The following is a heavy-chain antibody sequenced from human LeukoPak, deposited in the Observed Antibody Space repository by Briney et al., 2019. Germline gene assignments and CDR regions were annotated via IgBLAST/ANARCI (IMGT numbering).Heavy chain of an antibody. Sequence: ASVKVSCKASGYTFTGYHMHWVRQAPGQGLEWMGWINPNSGGTNYAQKFQGRVTMTRDTSISTAYMELSRLRSDDTAVYYCARGREVVLRFLEWLLDYWGQGALVTVSS. CDR1: GYTFTGYH. CDR2: INPNSGGT. V-gene: IGHV1-2*02. D-gene: IGHD3-3*01. CDR3: ARGREVVLRFLEWLLDY. J-gene: IGHJ4*02.